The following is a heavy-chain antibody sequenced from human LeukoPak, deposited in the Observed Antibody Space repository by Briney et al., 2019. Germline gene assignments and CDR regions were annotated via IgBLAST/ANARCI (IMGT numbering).Heavy chain of an antibody. V-gene: IGHV4-39*01. CDR1: GGSISSSSYY. Sequence: SETLSLTCTVSGGSISSSSYYWGWIRQPPGKGLEWIGSIYYSGSTYYNPSLKSRVTIFVDTSKNQFSLKLSSVTAADTAVYYCAGKGGLPVDVWGKGTTVTVSS. J-gene: IGHJ6*04. CDR2: IYYSGST. D-gene: IGHD2-15*01. CDR3: AGKGGLPVDV.